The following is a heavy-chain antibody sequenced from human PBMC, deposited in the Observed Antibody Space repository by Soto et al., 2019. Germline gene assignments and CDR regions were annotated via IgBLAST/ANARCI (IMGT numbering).Heavy chain of an antibody. V-gene: IGHV1-69*01. CDR1: GGTFSIYT. CDR3: AREGPPDIAWFGP. CDR2: SA. D-gene: IGHD2-15*01. J-gene: IGHJ5*02. Sequence: QVQLVQSGAEVKKPGSSVKVSCKASGGTFSIYTISWVRQAPGQGLEWMGGSANSAQKFQGRLTVTADESTSPVYLELSSPKSEDTAVYYCAREGPPDIAWFGPWGQGTLVSVSS.